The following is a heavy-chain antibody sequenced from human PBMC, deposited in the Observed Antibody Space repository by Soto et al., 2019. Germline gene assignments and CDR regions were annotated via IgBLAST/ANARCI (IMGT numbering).Heavy chain of an antibody. V-gene: IGHV3-9*01. CDR3: AKGIPGYYYGVDV. CDR1: GFTFDDYA. Sequence: EVQLVESGGGLVQPGRSLRLSCAASGFTFDDYAMHWVQQVSGKGLEWVSGISWNSGSVGYADSVKGRFTISRDNAKNSLYLQMNSLRAEDTALYYCAKGIPGYYYGVDVWGQGTTVTVSS. J-gene: IGHJ6*02. CDR2: ISWNSGSV.